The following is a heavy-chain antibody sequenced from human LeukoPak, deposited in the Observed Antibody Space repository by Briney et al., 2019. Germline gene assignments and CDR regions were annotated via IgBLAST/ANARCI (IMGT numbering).Heavy chain of an antibody. V-gene: IGHV5-51*01. J-gene: IGHJ4*02. CDR2: IYPGDSDT. CDR3: ARRVAGTRAYYFDY. D-gene: IGHD6-19*01. CDR1: GYSFTSYW. Sequence: GESLQISCKGSGYSFTSYWIGWGRQMPGKGVEWMGIIYPGDSDTRYSPSFQGQVTISADKSIRTAYLQWTSLKPSDTAMFYCARRVAGTRAYYFDYWGQGTLVTVSS.